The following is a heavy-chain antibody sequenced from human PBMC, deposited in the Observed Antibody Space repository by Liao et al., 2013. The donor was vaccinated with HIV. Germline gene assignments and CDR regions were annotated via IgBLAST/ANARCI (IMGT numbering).Heavy chain of an antibody. D-gene: IGHD2-2*01. CDR2: IYTSGST. CDR1: GGSISSYY. CDR3: AREYQLLTFMDY. Sequence: GGSISSYYWSWIRQPAGKGLEWIGRIYTSGSTNYNPSLKSRVTISVDTSKNQFSLKLSSVTAADTAVYYCAREYQLLTFMDYWGQGTLVTVSS. J-gene: IGHJ4*02. V-gene: IGHV4-4*07.